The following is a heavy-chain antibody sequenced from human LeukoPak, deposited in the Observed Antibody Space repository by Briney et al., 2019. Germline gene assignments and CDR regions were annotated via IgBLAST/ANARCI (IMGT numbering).Heavy chain of an antibody. Sequence: ASVKVSCKASGYTFTSYGISWVLQAPGQGLEWMGWISAYNGNTNYAQKLQGRVTMTTDTSTSTAYMELRSLRSDDTAVYYCARMSITIFGVVIIPVGYFDYWGQGTLVTVSS. D-gene: IGHD3-3*01. J-gene: IGHJ4*02. CDR1: GYTFTSYG. CDR2: ISAYNGNT. CDR3: ARMSITIFGVVIIPVGYFDY. V-gene: IGHV1-18*01.